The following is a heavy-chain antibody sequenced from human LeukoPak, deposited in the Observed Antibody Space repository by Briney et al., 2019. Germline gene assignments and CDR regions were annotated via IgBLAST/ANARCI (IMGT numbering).Heavy chain of an antibody. CDR2: IYYSGST. Sequence: SETLSPTCTVSGGSISSSSYCWGWIHQPPGKGLEWIGSIYYSGSTYYNPSLKSRVTISVDTSKNQFSLKLSSVTAADTAVYYCARRDYDIDAFDIWGQGTMVTVSS. J-gene: IGHJ3*02. CDR1: GGSISSSSYC. CDR3: ARRDYDIDAFDI. D-gene: IGHD3-9*01. V-gene: IGHV4-39*01.